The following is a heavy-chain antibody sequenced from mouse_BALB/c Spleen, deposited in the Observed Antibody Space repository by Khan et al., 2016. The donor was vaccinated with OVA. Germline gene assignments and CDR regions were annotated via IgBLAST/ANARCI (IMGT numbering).Heavy chain of an antibody. CDR2: INTGGHYT. CDR1: GFTFSTYG. CDR3: AKLAYYYNSKSFAY. Sequence: EVELVESGGDLVKTGGSLKLSCAASGFTFSTYGMPWVRQTPEKRLEWVATINTGGHYTYYIDSVKGRFTISRDNAKKILYLQMTSLRSEETAMFTCAKLAYYYNSKSFAYWGQGTLVTVSA. V-gene: IGHV5-6*01. D-gene: IGHD1-1*01. J-gene: IGHJ3*01.